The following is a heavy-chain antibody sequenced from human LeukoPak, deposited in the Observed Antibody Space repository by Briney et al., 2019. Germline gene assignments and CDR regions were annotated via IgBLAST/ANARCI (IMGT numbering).Heavy chain of an antibody. CDR3: ARDLLWYDRYYYGMDV. CDR2: IKQDGSEK. Sequence: GGSLRLSCAASGFTFSGYWMSWVRQAPGKGLEWVANIKQDGSEKYYVDSVKGRFTISRDNAKNSLYLQMNSLRAEDTAVYYCARDLLWYDRYYYGMDVWGQGTTVTVSS. CDR1: GFTFSGYW. V-gene: IGHV3-7*01. D-gene: IGHD6-13*01. J-gene: IGHJ6*02.